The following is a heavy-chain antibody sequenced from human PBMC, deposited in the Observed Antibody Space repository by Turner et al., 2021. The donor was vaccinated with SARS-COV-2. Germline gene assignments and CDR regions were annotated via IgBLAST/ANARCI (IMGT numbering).Heavy chain of an antibody. V-gene: IGHV4-30-4*01. Sequence: QVQLQESGPGLVKPSQTLSLPCTVSGGSISSGDYYWSWIRQPPGKGLEWIGYIYYSGSTYYNSSLKSRVTISVDTSKNQFSLKLTSVTAADTAVYYCARVVVLRRAYFDYWGQGTLVTVSS. CDR2: IYYSGST. CDR1: GGSISSGDYY. D-gene: IGHD2-8*01. J-gene: IGHJ4*02. CDR3: ARVVVLRRAYFDY.